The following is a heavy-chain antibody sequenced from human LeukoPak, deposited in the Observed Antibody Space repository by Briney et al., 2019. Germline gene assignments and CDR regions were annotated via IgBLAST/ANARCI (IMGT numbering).Heavy chain of an antibody. J-gene: IGHJ4*02. CDR3: AREPAAGTSIDY. CDR2: IRYDGSNK. CDR1: GFTFSSYG. Sequence: GGSLRLSCAASGFTFSSYGMHWVRQAPGKGLEWVAFIRYDGSNKYYADSVKGRFTISRDNSKNTLYLQMNSLRAEGTAVYYCAREPAAGTSIDYWGQGTLVTVSS. D-gene: IGHD6-13*01. V-gene: IGHV3-30*02.